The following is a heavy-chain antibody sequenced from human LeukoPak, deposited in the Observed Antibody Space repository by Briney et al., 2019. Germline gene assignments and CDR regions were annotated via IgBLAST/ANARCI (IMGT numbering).Heavy chain of an antibody. Sequence: SETLSLTCAVYGGSFSGYYWSWIRQPPGKGLEWIGEINHSGSTNYNPSLKSRVTISVDTSKNQFSLKLSSVTAADTAVYYCARRPSFRFLEWNANWFDPWGQGTLVTVSS. CDR2: INHSGST. CDR1: GGSFSGYY. D-gene: IGHD3-3*01. V-gene: IGHV4-34*01. J-gene: IGHJ5*02. CDR3: ARRPSFRFLEWNANWFDP.